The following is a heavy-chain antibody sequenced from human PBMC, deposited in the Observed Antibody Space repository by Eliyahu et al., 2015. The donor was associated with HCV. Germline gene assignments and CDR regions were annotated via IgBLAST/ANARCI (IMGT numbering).Heavy chain of an antibody. J-gene: IGHJ5*02. V-gene: IGHV4-39*01. CDR1: GGSXSSSSYY. CDR3: ASRGSYYGNWFDP. CDR2: IYYSGST. Sequence: QLQLQESGPGLVKPSETLSLTCTVSGGSXSSSSYYWGWIRQPPGKGLEWIGSIYYSGSTYYNPSLKSRVTISVDTPKNQFSLKLSSVTAADTAVYYCASRGSYYGNWFDPWGQGTLVTVSS. D-gene: IGHD1-26*01.